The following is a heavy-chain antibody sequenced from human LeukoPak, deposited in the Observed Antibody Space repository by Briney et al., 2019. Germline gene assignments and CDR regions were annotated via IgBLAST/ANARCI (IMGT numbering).Heavy chain of an antibody. V-gene: IGHV4-31*03. J-gene: IGHJ5*02. D-gene: IGHD3-10*01. CDR2: IYYSGST. CDR1: GGSISSGGYY. Sequence: PSQTLSLTCTVSGGSISSGGYYWSWIRQHPGKGLEWIGYIYYSGSTYYNPSLKSRVTISVDTSKNQFSLKLSSVTAADTAVYYCARVQGGSWFGGHNWFDPWGQGTLVTVSS. CDR3: ARVQGGSWFGGHNWFDP.